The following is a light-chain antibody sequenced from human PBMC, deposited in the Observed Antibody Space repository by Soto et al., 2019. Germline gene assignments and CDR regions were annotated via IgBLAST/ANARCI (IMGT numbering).Light chain of an antibody. CDR3: HQYGSSPT. J-gene: IGKJ1*01. CDR2: SAS. Sequence: EIVLTHSPGTLSLSPGERATLSCRASQSVSKNYLAWYQQKPGQAPRVLIYSASNRATGIPDRFSGSGSGTDFTLTISRLEPEDFAVYYCHQYGSSPTFGQGTKVDIK. CDR1: QSVSKNY. V-gene: IGKV3-20*01.